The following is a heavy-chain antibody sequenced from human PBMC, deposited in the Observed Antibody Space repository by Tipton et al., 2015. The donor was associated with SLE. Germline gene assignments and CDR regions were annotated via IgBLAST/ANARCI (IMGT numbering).Heavy chain of an antibody. D-gene: IGHD3-10*01. Sequence: GLVKPSETLSLTCTVSGGSISSHYWSWIRQPPGKGLEWIGYIYTSGSTNYNPSLKSRVTISVDTSKNQFSLKLSSVTAADTAVYYCARGLAMVRGDSMDYWGQGTLVAVSS. J-gene: IGHJ4*02. V-gene: IGHV4-4*08. CDR2: IYTSGST. CDR1: GGSISSHY. CDR3: ARGLAMVRGDSMDY.